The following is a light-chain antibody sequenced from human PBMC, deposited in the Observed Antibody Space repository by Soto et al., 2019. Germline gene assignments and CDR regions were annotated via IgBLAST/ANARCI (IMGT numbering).Light chain of an antibody. CDR3: QHCDYLPI. J-gene: IGKJ3*01. Sequence: DITMTQSPSSLSASVGDRVTITCQASHDITSFLNWYQHKPGRAPKLLIYDASILEAGVPTRFRGSGSGTHFTFTISSLQPEDVATYYCQHCDYLPIFGPGTTVDFK. CDR1: HDITSF. V-gene: IGKV1-33*01. CDR2: DAS.